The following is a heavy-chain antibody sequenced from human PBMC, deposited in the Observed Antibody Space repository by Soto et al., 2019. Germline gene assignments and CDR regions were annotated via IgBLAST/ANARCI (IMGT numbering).Heavy chain of an antibody. Sequence: QVQLQESGPGLVKPSGTLSLTCAVSGGSISSSNWWSWVRQPPGKGLEWIGEIYHSGSTNYNPSLKRRVPISVDKSKKQFYLSLSSVTASDTAVYCGARVSGGYSYGMDVWGQGTTVTVSS. CDR3: ARVSGGYSYGMDV. V-gene: IGHV4-4*01. CDR1: GGSISSSNW. D-gene: IGHD1-26*01. J-gene: IGHJ6*02. CDR2: IYHSGST.